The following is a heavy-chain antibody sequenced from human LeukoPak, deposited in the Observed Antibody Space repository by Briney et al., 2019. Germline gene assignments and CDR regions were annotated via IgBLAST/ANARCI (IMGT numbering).Heavy chain of an antibody. D-gene: IGHD5-18*01. V-gene: IGHV4-61*02. Sequence: SQTLSLTCTVSGGSISSGSYYWSWIRQPAGKGLEWIGRIYTSGSTNYNPFLKSRVTISVDTSKNQFSLKLSSVTAADTAVYYCARGEFTAMVIPEGGSFDYWGQGTLVTVSS. J-gene: IGHJ4*02. CDR3: ARGEFTAMVIPEGGSFDY. CDR1: GGSISSGSYY. CDR2: IYTSGST.